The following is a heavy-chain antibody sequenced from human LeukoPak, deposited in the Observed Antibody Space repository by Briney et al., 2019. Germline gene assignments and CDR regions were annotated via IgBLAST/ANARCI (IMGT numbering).Heavy chain of an antibody. CDR2: INHSGST. D-gene: IGHD6-19*01. CDR1: GGSFSGYY. Sequence: SETLSLTCAVYGGSFSGYYWSWIRQPPGKGLEWIGEINHSGSTNYNPSLKSRVTISVDTSKNQFSLKLSSVTAADTAVYYCASSSSGWYTPHFDYWGQGTLVTVSS. CDR3: ASSSSGWYTPHFDY. V-gene: IGHV4-34*01. J-gene: IGHJ4*02.